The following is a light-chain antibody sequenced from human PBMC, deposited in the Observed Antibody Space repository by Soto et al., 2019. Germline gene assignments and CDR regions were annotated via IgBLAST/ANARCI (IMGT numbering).Light chain of an antibody. J-gene: IGKJ5*01. CDR1: EDIRSY. Sequence: IQLTQSPSSLSASVGDRVTFTCRAREDIRSYLAWYQQKPGTAPKLLIYAASALHSGVPSRFSGSGSGTYFTLTISRLQPKDFAIYFCQQLKNYPITFGQGARLQIK. CDR3: QQLKNYPIT. V-gene: IGKV1-9*01. CDR2: AAS.